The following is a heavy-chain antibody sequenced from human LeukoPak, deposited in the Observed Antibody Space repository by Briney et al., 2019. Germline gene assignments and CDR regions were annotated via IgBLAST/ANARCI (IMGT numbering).Heavy chain of an antibody. V-gene: IGHV3-13*01. D-gene: IGHD1-26*01. CDR3: ARGAPRDDGLDP. CDR2: IGTAGDT. J-gene: IGHJ5*02. Sequence: PGGSLRLSCAASGFTFSSYDMHWVRQATGKGLEWVSAIGTAGDTYYPGSVKGRFTISRENAKNSLYLQMNSLRAGDTAVYYCARGAPRDDGLDPWSQGTLVTVSS. CDR1: GFTFSSYD.